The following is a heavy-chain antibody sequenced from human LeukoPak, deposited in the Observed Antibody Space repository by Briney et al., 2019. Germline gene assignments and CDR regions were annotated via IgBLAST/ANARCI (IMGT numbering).Heavy chain of an antibody. V-gene: IGHV1-46*02. CDR2: INPSGGST. CDR3: ARMILLLGDVLTVPPRGFDY. D-gene: IGHD3-9*01. Sequence: ASVKVSCKASGYTFNSYYMHWVRQAPGQGLEWMGIINPSGGSTSYAQKFQGRATMTRDTSTSTAYMELRSLRSDDTAVYYCARMILLLGDVLTVPPRGFDYWGQGTLVTVSS. J-gene: IGHJ4*02. CDR1: GYTFNSYY.